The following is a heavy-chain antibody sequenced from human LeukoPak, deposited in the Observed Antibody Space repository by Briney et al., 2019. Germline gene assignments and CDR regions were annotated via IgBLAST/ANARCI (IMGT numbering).Heavy chain of an antibody. CDR2: IIPRFATT. CDR1: GGTFSSYA. CDR3: VRDSAYCGGDCRQFDY. Sequence: ASVKVSCKASGGTFSSYALSWVRQAPGQGLEWMGGIIPRFATTKYGQKFQGRVTPTADESTSTAYMELSSLRSEDTAMYYCVRDSAYCGGDCRQFDYWGQGTLVTVSS. V-gene: IGHV1-69*13. J-gene: IGHJ4*02. D-gene: IGHD2-21*01.